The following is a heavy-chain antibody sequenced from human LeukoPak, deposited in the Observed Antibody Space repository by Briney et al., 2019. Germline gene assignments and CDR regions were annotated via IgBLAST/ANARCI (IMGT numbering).Heavy chain of an antibody. CDR1: GYTFTSYA. D-gene: IGHD4-17*01. Sequence: GASVKVSCKASGYTFTSYAMHWVRQAPGQRLEWTGWISAYNGNTNYAQKLQGRVTMTTDTSTSTAYMELRSLRSDDTAVYYCARVTVTDWYFDLWGRGTLVTVSS. J-gene: IGHJ2*01. V-gene: IGHV1-18*01. CDR2: ISAYNGNT. CDR3: ARVTVTDWYFDL.